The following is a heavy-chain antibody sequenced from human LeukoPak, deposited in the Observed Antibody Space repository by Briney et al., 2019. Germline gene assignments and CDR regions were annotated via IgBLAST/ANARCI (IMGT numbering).Heavy chain of an antibody. CDR1: GGSFSGYS. CDR3: AREGIRRDGYRRVDY. J-gene: IGHJ4*02. V-gene: IGHV4-34*01. CDR2: VNHSGST. D-gene: IGHD5-24*01. Sequence: SETLSLTCAVYGGSFSGYSWSWIRQPPGKGLERIGEVNHSGSTNYSPSLKSRVTISVDTSKNQFSLKLRSVTAADTAVYYCAREGIRRDGYRRVDYWGQGTLVTVSS.